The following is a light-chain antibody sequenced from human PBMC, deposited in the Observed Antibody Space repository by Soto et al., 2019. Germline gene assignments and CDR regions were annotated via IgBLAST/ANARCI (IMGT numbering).Light chain of an antibody. V-gene: IGLV2-8*01. CDR2: EVN. CDR3: TSYGGRDNLI. CDR1: SSDIGAYNY. J-gene: IGLJ2*01. Sequence: QSALPQPPSASGSPEQSVTISCTGTSSDIGAYNYVSWFQQHPGEDPKLIISEVNKRPSGVPNRFSGSKSGNTASLTVSGLQAEDEADYYCTSYGGRDNLIFGGGTKVTV.